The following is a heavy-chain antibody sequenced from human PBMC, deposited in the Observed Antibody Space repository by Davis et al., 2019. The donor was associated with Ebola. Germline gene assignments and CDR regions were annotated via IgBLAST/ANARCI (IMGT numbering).Heavy chain of an antibody. CDR2: ISGSGGST. Sequence: PGGSLRLSCAASGFTFSSYAMSWVRQAPGKGLEWVSAISGSGGSTYYADSVKGRFTISRDNSKNSLYLQMNSLRVEDTAVYYCARGGYSYVNYWGQGTLVTVSS. CDR1: GFTFSSYA. CDR3: ARGGYSYVNY. V-gene: IGHV3-23*01. J-gene: IGHJ4*02. D-gene: IGHD5-18*01.